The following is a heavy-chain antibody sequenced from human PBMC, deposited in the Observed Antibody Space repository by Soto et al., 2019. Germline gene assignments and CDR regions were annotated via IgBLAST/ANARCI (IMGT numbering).Heavy chain of an antibody. Sequence: SVKVSSKASGFTFTSSAVLWVRQARGQRLEWIGWIVVGSGNTNYAQKFQERVTITRDMSTSTAYMELSSLRSEDTAVYYCAAQRMGDGLELRAYYFGYWGQRTLVPVSS. V-gene: IGHV1-58*01. J-gene: IGHJ4*02. D-gene: IGHD1-7*01. CDR1: GFTFTSSA. CDR3: AAQRMGDGLELRAYYFGY. CDR2: IVVGSGNT.